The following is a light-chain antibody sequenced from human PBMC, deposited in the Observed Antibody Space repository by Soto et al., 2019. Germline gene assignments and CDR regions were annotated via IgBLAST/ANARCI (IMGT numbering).Light chain of an antibody. CDR2: AAS. CDR1: QNIRLF. Sequence: DIQMTQSPSSLSASVGDRVTITCRASQNIRLFLSWYQQKPGKAPGLLIYAASILQSGVPSRFSGSGSGTDCNFTITSLQPEDFATYYWQQSYNTPQRTYTFGQGTKLEI. J-gene: IGKJ2*01. CDR3: QQSYNTPQRTYT. V-gene: IGKV1-39*01.